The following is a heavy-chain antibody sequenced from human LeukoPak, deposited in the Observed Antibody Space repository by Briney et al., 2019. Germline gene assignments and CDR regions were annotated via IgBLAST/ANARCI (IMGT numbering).Heavy chain of an antibody. CDR2: IKQDGSEK. D-gene: IGHD3-16*02. V-gene: IGHV3-7*01. CDR1: GFTFSSYW. Sequence: GGSLRLFCAASGFTFSSYWMSWVRQAPGKGLEWVANIKQDGSEKYYVDSVKGRFTISRDNAKNSLYLQMNSLRAEDTAVYYCARVSVITFGGVIVDNFDYWGQGTLVTVSS. J-gene: IGHJ4*02. CDR3: ARVSVITFGGVIVDNFDY.